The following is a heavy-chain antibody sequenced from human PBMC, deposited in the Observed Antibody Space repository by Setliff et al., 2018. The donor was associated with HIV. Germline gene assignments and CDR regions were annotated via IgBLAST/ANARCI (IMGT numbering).Heavy chain of an antibody. V-gene: IGHV1-69*13. CDR1: GGTFRSHE. D-gene: IGHD1-26*01. Sequence: SVKVSCKASGGTFRSHEISWVRQAPGQGLEWMGGIVPILNTGNYAPKFQGRVTITADESTTTAYMELSSLRSEDTAVYYCARYHSGSYFLGWNAFDIWGQGTMVTVSS. CDR2: IVPILNTG. J-gene: IGHJ3*02. CDR3: ARYHSGSYFLGWNAFDI.